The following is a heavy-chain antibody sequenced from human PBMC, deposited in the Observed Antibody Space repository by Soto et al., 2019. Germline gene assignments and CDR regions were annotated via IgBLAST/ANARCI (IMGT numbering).Heavy chain of an antibody. V-gene: IGHV4-59*01. CDR1: GGSISSYY. J-gene: IGHJ5*02. CDR3: ARVRGYSSGWYPNWFDP. D-gene: IGHD6-19*01. Sequence: TLSLTCTVSGGSISSYYWSWIRQPPGKGLEWIGYIYYSGSTNYNPSLKSRVTISVDTSKNQFSLKLSSVTAADTAVYYCARVRGYSSGWYPNWFDPWGQGTLVTVSS. CDR2: IYYSGST.